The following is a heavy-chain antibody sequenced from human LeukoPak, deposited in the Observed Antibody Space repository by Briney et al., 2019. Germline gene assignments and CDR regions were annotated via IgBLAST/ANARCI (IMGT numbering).Heavy chain of an antibody. J-gene: IGHJ6*02. CDR3: AREPPDRDGMDV. CDR2: INPSGGST. D-gene: IGHD1-14*01. V-gene: IGHV1-46*02. CDR1: GYTFNGYY. Sequence: GASVKVSCKASGYTFNGYYMHWVRQAPGQGLEWMGIINPSGGSTSYAQKFQGRVTMTRDTSTSTVYMELSSLRSEDTAVYYRAREPPDRDGMDVWGQGTLVPVSS.